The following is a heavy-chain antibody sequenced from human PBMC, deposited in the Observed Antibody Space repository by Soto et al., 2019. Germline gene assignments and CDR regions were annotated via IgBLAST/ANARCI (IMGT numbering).Heavy chain of an antibody. CDR2: ISGSGGST. Sequence: LRLSCAASGFTFSSYAMSWVRQAPGKGLEWVSAISGSGGSTYYADSVKGRFTISRDNSKNTLYLQMNSLRAEDTAVYYCAKDQGGAYTANYGLDVGGQGTTVTVS. J-gene: IGHJ6*02. CDR3: AKDQGGAYTANYGLDV. CDR1: GFTFSSYA. D-gene: IGHD2-2*02. V-gene: IGHV3-23*01.